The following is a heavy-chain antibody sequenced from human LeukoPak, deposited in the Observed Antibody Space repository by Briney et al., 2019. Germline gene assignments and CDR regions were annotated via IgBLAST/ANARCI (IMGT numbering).Heavy chain of an antibody. D-gene: IGHD1-7*01. CDR3: AREDDWNYEDY. V-gene: IGHV3-7*01. J-gene: IGHJ4*02. CDR1: GFTFSNYW. Sequence: GGSLRLSFAASGFTFSNYWMSWVRQAPGKGLEWVANIKQDGSEKYYVNSVKGRFTISRDNAKNSLYLQMNSLRAEDTAIYFCAREDDWNYEDYWGQGTLVTVSS. CDR2: IKQDGSEK.